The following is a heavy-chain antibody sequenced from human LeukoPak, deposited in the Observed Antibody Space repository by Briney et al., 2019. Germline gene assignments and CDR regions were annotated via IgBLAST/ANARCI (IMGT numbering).Heavy chain of an antibody. J-gene: IGHJ4*02. CDR1: GGTFSSYA. CDR3: ARDSSSRLPFDY. V-gene: IGHV1-69*13. Sequence: ASVKVSCKASGGTFSSYAISWVRQAPGQGLEWMGGIIPIFGTANYAQKFQGRVTITADESTSTAYMELSSLRSEDTAVYYCARDSSSRLPFDYWGQGTLVTVSS. D-gene: IGHD6-6*01. CDR2: IIPIFGTA.